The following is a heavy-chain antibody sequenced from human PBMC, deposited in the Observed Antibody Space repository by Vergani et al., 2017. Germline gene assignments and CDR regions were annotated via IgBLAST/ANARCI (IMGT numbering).Heavy chain of an antibody. Sequence: EVQLVESGGGLVQPGGSLRLSCAASGFTFSSYAMSWVRQAPGKGLEWVSAISGSGGSTYYADSVKGRFTISRDNSKNTLYLQMNSLRAEDTAVYYCAKTDCSSTSCYNYYGMDVWGQGTTVTVSS. CDR1: GFTFSSYA. J-gene: IGHJ6*02. V-gene: IGHV3-23*04. CDR2: ISGSGGST. D-gene: IGHD2-2*02. CDR3: AKTDCSSTSCYNYYGMDV.